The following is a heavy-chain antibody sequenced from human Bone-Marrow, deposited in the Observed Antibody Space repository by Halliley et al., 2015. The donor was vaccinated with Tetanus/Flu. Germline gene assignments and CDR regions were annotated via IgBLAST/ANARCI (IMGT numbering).Heavy chain of an antibody. D-gene: IGHD5-18*01. CDR1: GGSISSYY. Sequence: TLSLTCTVSGGSISSYYWSWIRQPPGKGLEWLGYIYYSGSTNYDPPLKSRVTISVDTSKNQFSLKLSSVTAADTAVYYCARRGYSYGYDYFDYWGQGTLVTVSS. V-gene: IGHV4-59*01. CDR3: ARRGYSYGYDYFDY. J-gene: IGHJ4*02. CDR2: IYYSGST.